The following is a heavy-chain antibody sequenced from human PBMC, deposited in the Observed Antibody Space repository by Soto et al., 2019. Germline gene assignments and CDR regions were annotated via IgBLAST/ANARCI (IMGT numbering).Heavy chain of an antibody. CDR2: ISSSSSYI. J-gene: IGHJ4*02. D-gene: IGHD3-22*01. Sequence: GGSLRLSCAASGFTFSSYSMNWVRQAPGKGLEWVSSISSSSSYIYYADSVKGRFTISRDNAKNSLYLQMNSLRAEDTAVYYCEGELGPYDSSGPNDYWGQGTLVTVSS. V-gene: IGHV3-21*01. CDR3: EGELGPYDSSGPNDY. CDR1: GFTFSSYS.